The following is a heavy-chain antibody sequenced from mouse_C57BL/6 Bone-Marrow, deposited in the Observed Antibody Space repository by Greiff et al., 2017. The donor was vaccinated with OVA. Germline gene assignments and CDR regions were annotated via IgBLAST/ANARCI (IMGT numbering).Heavy chain of an antibody. CDR2: ISSSGDYT. Sequence: VQLKEPGEGLVKPGGSLKLSCAASGFTFSSYAMSWVRPTPEKRLEWVAYISSSGDYTYYADTVKGRFTISRDKARITLYLQMSSVKSEDTGMYYCTRYYDSSYAWFAYWGQGTLVTVSA. D-gene: IGHD1-1*01. J-gene: IGHJ3*01. V-gene: IGHV5-9-1*02. CDR1: GFTFSSYA. CDR3: TRYYDSSYAWFAY.